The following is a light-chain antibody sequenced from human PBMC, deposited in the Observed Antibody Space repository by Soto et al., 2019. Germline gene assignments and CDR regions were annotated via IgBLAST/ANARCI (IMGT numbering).Light chain of an antibody. CDR1: QSVSSN. V-gene: IGKV3-15*01. CDR3: QKYNSAPEA. Sequence: EIVMTQSPATLSVSPGERATLSCRASQSVSSNLAWYQQKPGQAPRLLIYGASTRATGIPARFSGSGSGTEFTLTISSLQSEDFAVYYCQKYNSAPEAFGPGTKVDIK. CDR2: GAS. J-gene: IGKJ3*01.